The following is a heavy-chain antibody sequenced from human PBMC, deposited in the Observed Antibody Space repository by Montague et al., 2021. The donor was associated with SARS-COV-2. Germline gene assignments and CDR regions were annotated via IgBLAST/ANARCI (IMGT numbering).Heavy chain of an antibody. V-gene: IGHV4-61*01. CDR3: ARDGVLRYFDWLGDRYGMDV. J-gene: IGHJ6*02. D-gene: IGHD3-9*01. CDR2: IYYSGST. CDR1: GGSVSSGSYY. Sequence: SETLSLTCTVSGGSVSSGSYYWSWIRQPPGKGLEWIGYIYYSGSTNYNPSLKSRVTISVDTSKNQFSLKLSSVTAADTAVYYCARDGVLRYFDWLGDRYGMDVWGQGTTVPVSS.